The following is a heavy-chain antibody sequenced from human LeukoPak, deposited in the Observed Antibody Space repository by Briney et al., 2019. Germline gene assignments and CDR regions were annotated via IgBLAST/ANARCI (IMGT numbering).Heavy chain of an antibody. D-gene: IGHD2-2*02. Sequence: ASVKVSCKASGYTFTGYYMHWVRQAPGQGLEGMGWINPNSGGTNYAQKFQGRVTMTRDTSISTAYMELSRLRSDDTAVYYCARVVPAAIGWDFDYWGQGTLVTVSS. V-gene: IGHV1-2*02. CDR1: GYTFTGYY. CDR3: ARVVPAAIGWDFDY. CDR2: INPNSGGT. J-gene: IGHJ4*02.